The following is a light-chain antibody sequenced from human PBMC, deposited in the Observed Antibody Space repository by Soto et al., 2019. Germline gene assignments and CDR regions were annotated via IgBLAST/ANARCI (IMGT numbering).Light chain of an antibody. CDR2: AAS. CDR1: QSISSY. V-gene: IGKV1-39*01. J-gene: IGKJ3*01. CDR3: QQSYSTPLFT. Sequence: DIQMTQSPSSLSASVGDRVTITCRASQSISSYLNWYQQKPGKAPKLLIYAASSLQSGVPSRFSGSGYGTDFTLTISSLQPEDFATYYCQQSYSTPLFTFGPGIKVDIK.